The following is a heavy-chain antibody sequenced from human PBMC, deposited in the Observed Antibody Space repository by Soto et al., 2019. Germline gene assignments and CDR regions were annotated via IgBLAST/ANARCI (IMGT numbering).Heavy chain of an antibody. CDR3: ARGVGIAARPYYYGMDV. V-gene: IGHV4-34*01. CDR2: INHSGST. Sequence: QVQLQQWGAGLLKPSETLSLTCAVYGGSFSGYYWSWIHQPPGKGLEWIGEINHSGSTNYNPSLKSRVTISVDTSKNQFSLKLSSVTAADTAVYYCARGVGIAARPYYYGMDVWGQGTTVTVSS. D-gene: IGHD6-6*01. CDR1: GGSFSGYY. J-gene: IGHJ6*02.